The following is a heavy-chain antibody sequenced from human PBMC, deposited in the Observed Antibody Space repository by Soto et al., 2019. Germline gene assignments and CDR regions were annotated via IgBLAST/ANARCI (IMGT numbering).Heavy chain of an antibody. CDR1: GFNFSSYG. D-gene: IGHD6-13*01. CDR3: AEALVNTSRWPAD. V-gene: IGHV3-30*18. Sequence: HVQLVESGGGVVQPGRSLRLSCAVSGFNFSSYGMHWVRQAPGKGLEWVAVISYDGSHKASADSVKGRIAISRDNSKNTQALQINSLRGGDAAGYYCAEALVNTSRWPADWGQGTLVTVSS. CDR2: ISYDGSHK. J-gene: IGHJ4*02.